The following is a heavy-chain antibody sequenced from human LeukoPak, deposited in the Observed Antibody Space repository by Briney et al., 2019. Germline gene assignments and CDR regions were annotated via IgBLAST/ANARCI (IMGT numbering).Heavy chain of an antibody. Sequence: GASLRLSCAASGFTFSNCAMSWVRQAPGKGLEGVSAILGSCGSTYYADSVKGRFTVSRDNSKSTLYLQMNSLRAEDTALYYCAKWGDYDVLTGYYVPDYWGQGTLVTVSS. J-gene: IGHJ4*02. CDR2: ILGSCGST. CDR1: GFTFSNCA. V-gene: IGHV3-23*01. D-gene: IGHD3-9*01. CDR3: AKWGDYDVLTGYYVPDY.